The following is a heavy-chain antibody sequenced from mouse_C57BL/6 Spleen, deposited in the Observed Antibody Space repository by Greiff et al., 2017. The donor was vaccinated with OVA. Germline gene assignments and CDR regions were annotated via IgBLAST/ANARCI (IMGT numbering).Heavy chain of an antibody. CDR1: GFTFSDYY. CDR3: ARQGYDYDVGYFDV. V-gene: IGHV5-12*01. D-gene: IGHD2-4*01. J-gene: IGHJ1*03. Sequence: EVQGVESGGGLVQPGGSLKLSCAASGFTFSDYYMYWVRQTPEKRLEWVAYISNGGGSTYYPDTVKGRFTISRDNAKNTLYLQMSRLKSEDTAMYYCARQGYDYDVGYFDVWGTGTTVTVSS. CDR2: ISNGGGST.